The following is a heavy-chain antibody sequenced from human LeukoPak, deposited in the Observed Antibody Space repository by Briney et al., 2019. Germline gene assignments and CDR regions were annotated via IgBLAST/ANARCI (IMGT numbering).Heavy chain of an antibody. CDR2: MNPNNGDT. CDR1: GYTFTKYH. V-gene: IGHV1-2*02. CDR3: ARDLRRYSGYDYGAFDI. Sequence: GASVKVSCKVSGYTFTKYHIYWVRQAPGQGLDVMGWMNPNNGDTNYAQKFQGRVTMTRDTSISTAYMELSRLRSDDTAVYYCARDLRRYSGYDYGAFDIWGQGTMVTVSS. D-gene: IGHD5-12*01. J-gene: IGHJ3*02.